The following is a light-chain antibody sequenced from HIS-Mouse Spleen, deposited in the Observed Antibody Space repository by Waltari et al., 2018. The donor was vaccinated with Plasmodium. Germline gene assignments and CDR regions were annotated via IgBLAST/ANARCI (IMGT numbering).Light chain of an antibody. J-gene: IGKJ3*01. CDR3: QQYNNWPPLT. CDR1: QSVSNN. CDR2: GAS. Sequence: EIVMTQSPATLSVSPGERATLSCRSSQSVSNNLAWYPQKPGQAPRPLIYGASTRATGIPARFSGSGSGTEFTRIISSRQSEDFAVYYCQQYNNWPPLTFGPGTKVDIK. V-gene: IGKV3-15*01.